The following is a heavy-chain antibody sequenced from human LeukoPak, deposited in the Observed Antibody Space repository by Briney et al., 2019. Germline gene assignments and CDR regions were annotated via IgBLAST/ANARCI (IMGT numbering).Heavy chain of an antibody. D-gene: IGHD3-10*01. CDR1: RGSISNFY. CDR2: INHSGST. Sequence: SETLSLTCTVSRGSISNFYWSWIRQPPGKGLEWIGEINHSGSTNYNPSLKSRVTISVDTSKNQFSLKLSSVTAADTAVYYCATRGNYYGSGRYYYMDVWGKGTTVTISS. J-gene: IGHJ6*03. V-gene: IGHV4-34*01. CDR3: ATRGNYYGSGRYYYMDV.